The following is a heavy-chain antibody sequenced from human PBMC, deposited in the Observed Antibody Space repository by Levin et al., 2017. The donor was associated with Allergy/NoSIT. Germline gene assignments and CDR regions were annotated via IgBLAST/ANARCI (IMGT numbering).Heavy chain of an antibody. V-gene: IGHV4-39*01. CDR1: GGSISSSSYY. J-gene: IGHJ5*02. CDR3: ARHVPSYDYVWGSYRYTGGWFDP. CDR2: IYYSGST. D-gene: IGHD3-16*02. Sequence: ESLKISCTVSGGSISSSSYYWGWIRQPPGKGLEWIGSIYYSGSTYYNPSLKSRVTISVDTSKNQFSLKLSSVTAADTAVYYCARHVPSYDYVWGSYRYTGGWFDPWGQGTLVTVSS.